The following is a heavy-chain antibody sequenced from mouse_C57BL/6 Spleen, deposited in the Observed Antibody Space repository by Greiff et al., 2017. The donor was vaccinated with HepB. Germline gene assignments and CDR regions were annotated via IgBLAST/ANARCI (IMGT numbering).Heavy chain of an antibody. J-gene: IGHJ4*01. CDR2: INPSTGGT. Sequence: EVQLQQSGPELVKPGASVKISCKASGYSFTGYYMHWVKQSSEKSLEWIGEINPSTGGTSYNQKFKGKATLTVDKSSSTAYMQLKSLTSEDSAVYYCARWGYGSSSYAMDYWGQGTSVTVSS. D-gene: IGHD1-1*01. V-gene: IGHV1-43*01. CDR3: ARWGYGSSSYAMDY. CDR1: GYSFTGYY.